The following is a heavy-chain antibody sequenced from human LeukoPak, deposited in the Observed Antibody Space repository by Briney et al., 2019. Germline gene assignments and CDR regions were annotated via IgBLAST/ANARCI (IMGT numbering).Heavy chain of an antibody. CDR1: GFTFSSYA. J-gene: IGHJ6*03. CDR3: AKKAVAGYYYYYMDV. CDR2: ISGSAGST. D-gene: IGHD6-19*01. Sequence: GGSLRLSCAVSGFTFSSYAMSWARQAPGKGLEWVSLISGSAGSTYYADSVKGRFTISRDNSKNTLYLQMNSLRPEDTAVYYCAKKAVAGYYYYYMDVWGKGTTVTVSS. V-gene: IGHV3-23*01.